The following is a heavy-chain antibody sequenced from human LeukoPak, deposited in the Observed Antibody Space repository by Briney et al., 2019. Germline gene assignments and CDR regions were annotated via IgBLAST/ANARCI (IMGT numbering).Heavy chain of an antibody. V-gene: IGHV3-9*01. Sequence: GGSLRLSCAASGFSFDGYSMHWFLQRPGRGLEWVSSIICDSGVIDYADSIRGRFTVSRDNAQNSLYLQMSSLTPEDTSLYYCANGKLATRTSEFPFWGRGTLVPVS. J-gene: IGHJ4*02. CDR2: IICDSGVI. D-gene: IGHD5-24*01. CDR3: ANGKLATRTSEFPF. CDR1: GFSFDGYS.